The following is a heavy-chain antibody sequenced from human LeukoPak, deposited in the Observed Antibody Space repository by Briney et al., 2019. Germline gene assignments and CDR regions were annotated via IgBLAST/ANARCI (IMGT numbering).Heavy chain of an antibody. CDR2: IIPIFGTA. D-gene: IGHD6-13*01. J-gene: IGHJ4*02. CDR1: GGTFSSYA. CDR3: ARCFRQLVPGYFDY. V-gene: IGHV1-69*13. Sequence: SVKVSCKASGGTFSSYAISWVRQAPGQGLEWMGGIIPIFGTANYAQKFQGRVTITADESTSTAYMELSSLRSEDTAVYYCARCFRQLVPGYFDYWGQGALVTVSS.